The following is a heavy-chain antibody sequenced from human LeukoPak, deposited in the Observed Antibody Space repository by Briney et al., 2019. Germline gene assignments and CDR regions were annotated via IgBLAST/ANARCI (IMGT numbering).Heavy chain of an antibody. D-gene: IGHD5-18*01. CDR2: ISGSGGST. CDR3: AKSEDTAILSSFDY. CDR1: GGTFSSYA. Sequence: SCKASGGTFSSYAMSWVRQAPGKGLEWVSAISGSGGSTYYADSVKGRFTISRDNSKNTLYLQMNSLRAGDTAVYYCAKSEDTAILSSFDYWGQGTLVTVSS. V-gene: IGHV3-23*01. J-gene: IGHJ4*02.